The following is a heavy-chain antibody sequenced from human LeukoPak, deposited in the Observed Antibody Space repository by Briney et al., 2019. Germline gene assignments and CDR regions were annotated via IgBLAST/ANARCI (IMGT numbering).Heavy chain of an antibody. D-gene: IGHD5-18*01. CDR2: INYSGST. Sequence: SETLSLTCTVSGGSISSYSYYWGWIRQPPGKGLEWMGSINYSGSTYHNPSLKSRVTISVDTSKNQFSLKLSSVTAADTAVFYCASGYSYDLFDYWGQGTLVTVSS. J-gene: IGHJ4*02. V-gene: IGHV4-39*07. CDR1: GGSISSYSYY. CDR3: ASGYSYDLFDY.